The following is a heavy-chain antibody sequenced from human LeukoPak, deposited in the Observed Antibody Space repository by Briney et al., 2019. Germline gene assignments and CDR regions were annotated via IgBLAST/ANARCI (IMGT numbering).Heavy chain of an antibody. CDR2: IKQDGSEK. CDR1: GFTFSSYW. CDR3: AREEDTYYYDSSGYDDY. Sequence: GGSLRLSCAASGFTFSSYWMSWVRQAPGKGLEWVANIKQDGSEKYYVDSVKGRFTISRDNAKNSLYLQMNSLRAEETAVYYCAREEDTYYYDSSGYDDYWGQGTLVTVSS. D-gene: IGHD3-22*01. V-gene: IGHV3-7*01. J-gene: IGHJ4*02.